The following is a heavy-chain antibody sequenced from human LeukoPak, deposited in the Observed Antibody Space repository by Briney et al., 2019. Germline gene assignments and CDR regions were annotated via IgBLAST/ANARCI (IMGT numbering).Heavy chain of an antibody. CDR2: IIPIFGTA. Sequence: SVKVSCKASGYTFTSYGISWVRQAPGQGLEWMGGIIPIFGTANYAQKFQGRVTITADESTSTAYMELSSLRSEDTAVYYCARDPTTVTNDYYYYYGMDVWGQGTTVTVSS. D-gene: IGHD4-11*01. J-gene: IGHJ6*02. CDR1: GYTFTSYG. V-gene: IGHV1-69*13. CDR3: ARDPTTVTNDYYYYYGMDV.